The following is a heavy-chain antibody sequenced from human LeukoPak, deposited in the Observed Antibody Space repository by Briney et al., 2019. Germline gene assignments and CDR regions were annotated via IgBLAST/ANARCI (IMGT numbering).Heavy chain of an antibody. CDR3: TRAIRHPLLSDY. V-gene: IGHV1-8*01. J-gene: IGHJ4*02. D-gene: IGHD5-12*01. CDR2: MNPESGNT. Sequence: ASVKVSCKASGYTFSNLDINWVRQATGQGPEGMGWMNPESGNTCYAQKFQGRVTMTRDSSKSTAYMELISLRFEDTAIYYCTRAIRHPLLSDYWGQGTLVTVSS. CDR1: GYTFSNLD.